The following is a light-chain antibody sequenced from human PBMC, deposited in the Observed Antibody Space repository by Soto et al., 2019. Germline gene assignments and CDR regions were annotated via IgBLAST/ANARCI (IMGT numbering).Light chain of an antibody. Sequence: EVVLTQSPGTLSLSPGERATLSCRASETVHSDYLAWYQQKPGQAPRLLFYGASRRAAGIPDRFSGSGSGTDFTLIISRLEPEDFVVYYCHQYGTSPWTFGQGTKVEIK. J-gene: IGKJ1*01. CDR3: HQYGTSPWT. V-gene: IGKV3-20*01. CDR1: ETVHSDY. CDR2: GAS.